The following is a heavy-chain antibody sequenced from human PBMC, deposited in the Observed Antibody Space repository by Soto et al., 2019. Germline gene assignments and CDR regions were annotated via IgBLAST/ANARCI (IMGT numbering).Heavy chain of an antibody. CDR2: ISYDGSNK. V-gene: IGHV3-30-3*01. CDR3: ARAPYDSSGYQDY. D-gene: IGHD3-22*01. CDR1: GFTFISYA. Sequence: WGSLRLSCAASGFTFISYAIHFVRHSPGKGLEWVAVISYDGSNKYYADSVKGRFTISRDNSKNTLYLQMNSLRAEDTAVYYCARAPYDSSGYQDYWGQGTLVTVSS. J-gene: IGHJ4*02.